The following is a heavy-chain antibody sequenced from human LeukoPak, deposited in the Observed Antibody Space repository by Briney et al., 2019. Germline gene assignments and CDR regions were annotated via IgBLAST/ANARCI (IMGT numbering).Heavy chain of an antibody. J-gene: IGHJ4*02. Sequence: ASVKVSCKASGYTFTGYYMHWVRQAPGQGLEWMGWINPNSGGTNYAQKFQGRVTMTRDTSISTAYMELSRLRSDDTAVYYCARLSSGIAAAMSGWGQGTLVTASS. CDR2: INPNSGGT. D-gene: IGHD6-13*01. CDR1: GYTFTGYY. CDR3: ARLSSGIAAAMSG. V-gene: IGHV1-2*02.